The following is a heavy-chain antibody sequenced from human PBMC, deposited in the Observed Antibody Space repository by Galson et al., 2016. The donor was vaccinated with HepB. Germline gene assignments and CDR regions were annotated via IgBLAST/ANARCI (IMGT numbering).Heavy chain of an antibody. CDR1: GFTFSSYS. CDR3: VGRGYNYGIQIN. D-gene: IGHD5-18*01. Sequence: SLRLSCAASGFTFSSYSMNWVRQGPGKGLEWVSGITGADADTYYADAVKGRFTISRDNAKNTVYLQMNSLGVEDTAVYFCVGRGYNYGIQINWGQGTLVTVSS. CDR2: ITGADADT. J-gene: IGHJ4*02. V-gene: IGHV3-23*01.